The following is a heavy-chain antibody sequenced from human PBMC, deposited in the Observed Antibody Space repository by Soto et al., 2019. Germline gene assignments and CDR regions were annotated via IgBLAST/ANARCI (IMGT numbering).Heavy chain of an antibody. Sequence: KASETLSLTCTVSGGSISAAAYYWSWIRQLPGKGLEWIGYIYYNGDTYYNPSLERRVTISLDTSKNQFSLELTSVTAADTAVYYCARETGYYGGYNWFDPWGQGTLVTVSS. CDR2: IYYNGDT. V-gene: IGHV4-31*03. J-gene: IGHJ5*02. D-gene: IGHD3-3*01. CDR3: ARETGYYGGYNWFDP. CDR1: GGSISAAAYY.